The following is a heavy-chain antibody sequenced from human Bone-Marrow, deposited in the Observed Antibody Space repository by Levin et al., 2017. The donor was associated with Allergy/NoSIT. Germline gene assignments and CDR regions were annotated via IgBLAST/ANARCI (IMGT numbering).Heavy chain of an antibody. D-gene: IGHD4-23*01. J-gene: IGHJ4*02. Sequence: GASVKVSCKASGYTFTSYYMHWVRQAPGQGLEWMGIINPSGGSTSYAQKFQGRVTMTRDTSTSTVYMELSSLRSEDTAVYYCARDGEYGGNFEGRSGTGLDYWGQGTLVTVSS. CDR1: GYTFTSYY. CDR3: ARDGEYGGNFEGRSGTGLDY. CDR2: INPSGGST. V-gene: IGHV1-46*01.